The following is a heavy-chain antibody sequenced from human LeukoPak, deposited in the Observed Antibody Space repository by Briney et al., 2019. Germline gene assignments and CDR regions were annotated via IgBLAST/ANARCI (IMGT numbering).Heavy chain of an antibody. CDR1: GFTFSSYG. CDR3: ARHVYYYGMDV. J-gene: IGHJ6*02. Sequence: GGSLRLSCAASGFTFSSYGMHWVRQAPGKGLEWVAVISYDGSNKYYADSVKGRFTISRDNSKNTLYLQMNSLRAEDTAVYYCARHVYYYGMDVWGQGTTVTVSS. CDR2: ISYDGSNK. V-gene: IGHV3-30*19.